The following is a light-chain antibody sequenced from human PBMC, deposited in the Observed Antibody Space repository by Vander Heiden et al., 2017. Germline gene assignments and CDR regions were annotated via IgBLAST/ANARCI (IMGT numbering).Light chain of an antibody. CDR1: TSPASGWNY. Sequence: QTGLTQEPAFPVSPVGTVTLTCVFSTSPASGWNYTSQYEHTPGQAARTLIYSTNRSSSGLPDHFSGSFFGNNAALTITGAQAEDECYYYCVVYLGSGSWVFGGGTKLTVL. V-gene: IGLV8-61*01. J-gene: IGLJ3*02. CDR2: STN. CDR3: VVYLGSGSWV.